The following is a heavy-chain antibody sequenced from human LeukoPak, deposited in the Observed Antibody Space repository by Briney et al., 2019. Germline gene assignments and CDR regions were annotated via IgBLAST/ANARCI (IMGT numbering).Heavy chain of an antibody. J-gene: IGHJ4*02. Sequence: GASVKVSCKASGYTFTDYYMHWVRQAPGQGLEWMGWINPNSGGTNYAQKFQGRVTMTRDTSISTAYMELSRLRSDDTAVYYCARDLLKYDFWSGQSGYYFDYWGQGTLVTVSS. V-gene: IGHV1-2*02. D-gene: IGHD3-3*01. CDR2: INPNSGGT. CDR1: GYTFTDYY. CDR3: ARDLLKYDFWSGQSGYYFDY.